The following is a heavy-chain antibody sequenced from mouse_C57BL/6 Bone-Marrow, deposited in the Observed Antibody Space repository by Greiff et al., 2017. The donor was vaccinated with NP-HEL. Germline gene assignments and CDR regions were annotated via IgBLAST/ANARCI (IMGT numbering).Heavy chain of an antibody. D-gene: IGHD1-1*01. CDR3: ARPPYYYGSSPFAY. CDR2: IRNKANGYTT. V-gene: IGHV7-3*01. Sequence: EVQLVESGGGLVQPGGSLSLSCAASGFTFTDYYMSWVRQPPGKALEWLGFIRNKANGYTTEYSASVKGPFTISRDNSQSILYLQMNALRAEDSATYYCARPPYYYGSSPFAYWGQGTLVTVSA. CDR1: GFTFTDYY. J-gene: IGHJ3*01.